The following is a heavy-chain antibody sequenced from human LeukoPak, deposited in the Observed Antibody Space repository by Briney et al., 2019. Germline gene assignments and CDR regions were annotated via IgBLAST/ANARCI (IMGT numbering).Heavy chain of an antibody. J-gene: IGHJ4*02. CDR2: MNPNSGNT. V-gene: IGHV1-8*01. CDR1: GYTFTSYA. Sequence: ASVKVSCKASGYTFTSYAINWVRQATGQGLEWMGWMNPNSGNTGYAQKFQGRVTMTRNTSISTAYMELSSLRSEDTAVYYCARAPMGWLIHFDYWGQGTLVTVSS. CDR3: ARAPMGWLIHFDY. D-gene: IGHD3-3*01.